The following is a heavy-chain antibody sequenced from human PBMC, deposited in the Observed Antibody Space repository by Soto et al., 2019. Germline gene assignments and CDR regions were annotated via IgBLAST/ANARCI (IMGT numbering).Heavy chain of an antibody. J-gene: IGHJ3*02. CDR1: GFTFEDYA. V-gene: IGHV3-9*01. CDR3: AKCTGTTRGSFET. CDR2: ITWNSGNM. Sequence: EVQLVESGGGLVQPGRSLRLSCAASGFTFEDYAMHWVRQAPGKGLEWVSSITWNSGNMIYAASVKGRFTISRDNAKSSIYMQMDSLRTEGWALYYCAKCTGTTRGSFETLGQGTMVTVSS. D-gene: IGHD1-7*01.